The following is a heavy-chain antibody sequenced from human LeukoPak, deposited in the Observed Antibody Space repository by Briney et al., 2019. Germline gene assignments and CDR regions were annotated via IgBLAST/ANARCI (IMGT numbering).Heavy chain of an antibody. J-gene: IGHJ4*02. Sequence: SETLSLTCTVSGGSISSYYWSWIRQPPGKGLEWIGYIYYSGSTNYNPSLKSRVTISVDTSKNQFSLKLSSVTAADTAVYYCARGGYYDSSADYWSQGTLVTVSS. D-gene: IGHD3-22*01. V-gene: IGHV4-59*01. CDR1: GGSISSYY. CDR3: ARGGYYDSSADY. CDR2: IYYSGST.